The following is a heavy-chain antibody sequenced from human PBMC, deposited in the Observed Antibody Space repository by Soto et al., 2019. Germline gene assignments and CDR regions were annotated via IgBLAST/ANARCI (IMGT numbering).Heavy chain of an antibody. J-gene: IGHJ4*02. V-gene: IGHV3-23*01. CDR2: ITNTGGDK. CDR3: AKVDWPLVYYFDY. CDR1: GFTFSSYA. D-gene: IGHD3-9*01. Sequence: GGSLRLSCAASGFTFSSYAMNWVRQAPGEGLEWVSTITNTGGDKIYEDSVKGRFNISRDNSKNTLFLQMNNLRVEDTAIYYCAKVDWPLVYYFDYWGQGTMLIVAS.